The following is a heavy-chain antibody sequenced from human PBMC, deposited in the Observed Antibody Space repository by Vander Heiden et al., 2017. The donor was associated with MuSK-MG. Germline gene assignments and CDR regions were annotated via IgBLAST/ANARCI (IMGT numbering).Heavy chain of an antibody. CDR3: ARGADSRLLPDY. D-gene: IGHD2-15*01. V-gene: IGHV4-31*03. CDR2: IYYSGST. J-gene: IGHJ4*02. Sequence: QVQLQESGPGLVKPSQTLSLTCTVSGGSISSGGYYWSWIRQHPGKGLEWIGYIYYSGSTYYNPALKSRVTISVDTSKKKFSLKLRSVTAADTAVYYFARGADSRLLPDYWGQGTMVTVSS. CDR1: GGSISSGGYY.